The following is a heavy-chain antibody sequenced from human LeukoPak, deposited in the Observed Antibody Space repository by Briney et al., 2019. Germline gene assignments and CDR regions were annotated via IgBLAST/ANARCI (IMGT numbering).Heavy chain of an antibody. CDR2: IYYGGST. D-gene: IGHD3-3*01. CDR1: GGSISSSSHY. J-gene: IGHJ4*02. CDR3: ASEHYDFWSGYLTPPSDY. Sequence: SETLSLTCTVSGGSISSSSHYWGWIRQPPGKGLEWIGSIYYGGSTYYNPSLKSRVTISVDTSKNQFSLKLSSVTAADTAVYYCASEHYDFWSGYLTPPSDYWGQGTLVTVSS. V-gene: IGHV4-39*01.